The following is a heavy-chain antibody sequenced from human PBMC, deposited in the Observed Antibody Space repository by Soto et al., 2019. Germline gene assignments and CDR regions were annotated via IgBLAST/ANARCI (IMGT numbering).Heavy chain of an antibody. J-gene: IGHJ4*02. D-gene: IGHD1-26*01. CDR1: GYTFTSYD. CDR3: ARGHGSYGGFDY. CDR2: MNPNSGNT. V-gene: IGHV1-8*01. Sequence: GASVKVSCKASGYTFTSYDINWVRQATGQGLEWMGWMNPNSGNTGYAQKFQGRVTMTRNTSISTAYMELSSLRSEDTAVYHCARGHGSYGGFDYWGQGTLVTVSS.